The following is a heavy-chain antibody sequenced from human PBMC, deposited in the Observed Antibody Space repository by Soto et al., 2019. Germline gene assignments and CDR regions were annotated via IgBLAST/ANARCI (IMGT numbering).Heavy chain of an antibody. V-gene: IGHV1-69*02. CDR3: ARGRLYSSSWSTIYYYYYMDV. CDR2: IIPILGIA. CDR1: GGTFSSYT. Sequence: ASVKVSCKASGGTFSSYTISWVRQAPGQGLEWMGRIIPILGIANYAQKFQGRVTITADKSTSTAYMELSSLRSEDTAVYYCARGRLYSSSWSTIYYYYYMDVWGKGTTVTVSS. J-gene: IGHJ6*03. D-gene: IGHD6-13*01.